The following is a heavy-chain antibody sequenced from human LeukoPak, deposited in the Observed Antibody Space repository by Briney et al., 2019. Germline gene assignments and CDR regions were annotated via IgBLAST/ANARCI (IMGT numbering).Heavy chain of an antibody. CDR2: ISSTSDAI. J-gene: IGHJ6*02. V-gene: IGHV3-48*01. D-gene: IGHD3-10*01. Sequence: GGSLRLSCAASGFTFSSFSMNWVRQAPGQGLEWVSYISSTSDAIYYANSVKGRFTISRDNSKNTLYLQMNSLRAEDTAVYYCAKSLVVVRGVIIIEGEASYYYGMDVWGQGTTVTVSS. CDR3: AKSLVVVRGVIIIEGEASYYYGMDV. CDR1: GFTFSSFS.